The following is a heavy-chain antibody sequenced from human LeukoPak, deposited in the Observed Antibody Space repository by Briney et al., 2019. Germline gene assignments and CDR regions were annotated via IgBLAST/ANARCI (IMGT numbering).Heavy chain of an antibody. CDR2: ISYDGNDK. D-gene: IGHD4-17*01. CDR1: GFTFSNYG. J-gene: IGHJ4*02. CDR3: ARRTVSPTY. Sequence: GRSLRLSCAASGFTFSNYGMHWVRQAPGKGLEWVAVISYDGNDKYYADSVKGRFTISRDNSKNTLYLQMNSLRPEDTAVYYCARRTVSPTYWGQGTLVTVSS. V-gene: IGHV3-30*03.